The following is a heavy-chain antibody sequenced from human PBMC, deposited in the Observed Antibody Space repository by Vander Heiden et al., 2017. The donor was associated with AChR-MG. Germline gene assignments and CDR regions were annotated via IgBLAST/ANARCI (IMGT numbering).Heavy chain of an antibody. D-gene: IGHD3-10*01. J-gene: IGHJ4*02. Sequence: QLQLQESGSGLVKPSQTLSLTCAVSGGSISSGGYSWRWIRQPPGKGLEWIGYIYHSGSTYYNPSLKSRVTISVDRSKNQFSLKLSSVTAADTAVYYCATSLLWFGELLSPFGYWGQGTLVTVSS. V-gene: IGHV4-30-2*01. CDR2: IYHSGST. CDR1: GGSISSGGYS. CDR3: ATSLLWFGELLSPFGY.